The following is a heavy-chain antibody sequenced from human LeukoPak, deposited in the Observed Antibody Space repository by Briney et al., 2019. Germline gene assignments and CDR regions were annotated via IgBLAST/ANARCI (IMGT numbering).Heavy chain of an antibody. CDR3: ARDDGDYAHPVDY. D-gene: IGHD4-17*01. CDR1: GFTFSSYA. CDR2: ISGSGGST. V-gene: IGHV3-23*01. J-gene: IGHJ4*02. Sequence: GGSLRLSCAASGFTFSSYAMSWVRQAPGKGLEWVSAISGSGGSTYYADSVKGRFTISRDNAKNSLYLQMNSLRAEDTAVYYCARDDGDYAHPVDYWGQGTLVTVSS.